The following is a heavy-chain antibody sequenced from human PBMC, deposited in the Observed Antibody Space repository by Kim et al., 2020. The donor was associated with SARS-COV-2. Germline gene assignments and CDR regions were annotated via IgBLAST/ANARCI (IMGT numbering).Heavy chain of an antibody. CDR1: GFTFSNAW. CDR2: IKSKTDGGTT. V-gene: IGHV3-15*01. Sequence: GGSLRLSCAASGFTFSNAWMSWVRQAPGKGLEWVGRIKSKTDGGTTDYAAPVKGRFTISRDDSKNTLYLQMNSLKTEDTAVYYCTTDSEAPHYDILTGRDYWGQGTLVTVSS. J-gene: IGHJ4*02. D-gene: IGHD3-9*01. CDR3: TTDSEAPHYDILTGRDY.